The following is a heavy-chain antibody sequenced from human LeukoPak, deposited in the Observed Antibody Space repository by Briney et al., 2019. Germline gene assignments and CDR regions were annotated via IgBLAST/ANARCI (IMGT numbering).Heavy chain of an antibody. CDR2: TSHSDST. J-gene: IGHJ4*02. V-gene: IGHV4-59*01. CDR1: GDSFSSGY. D-gene: IGHD6-13*01. Sequence: SQTLSLTCTVSGDSFSSGYWSWIRQSPGKGLEWIGYTSHSDSTRYNPSLKSRVTMSIDTSMNQFSLKVTSVTAADTAVYYCARGSSRFDCWGQGTLVTVSS. CDR3: ARGSSRFDC.